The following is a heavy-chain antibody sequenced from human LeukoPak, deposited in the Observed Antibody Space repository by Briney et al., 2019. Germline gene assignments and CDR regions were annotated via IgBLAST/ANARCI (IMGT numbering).Heavy chain of an antibody. Sequence: ASVKVSCKASGYTFTSYDINWVRQATGQGLEWMGWINPNSGGTNYAQKFQGRVTMTRDTSISTAYMELSRLRSDDTAVYYCARVLKQQLVNFDYWGQGTLVTVSS. D-gene: IGHD6-13*01. J-gene: IGHJ4*02. V-gene: IGHV1-2*02. CDR1: GYTFTSYD. CDR3: ARVLKQQLVNFDY. CDR2: INPNSGGT.